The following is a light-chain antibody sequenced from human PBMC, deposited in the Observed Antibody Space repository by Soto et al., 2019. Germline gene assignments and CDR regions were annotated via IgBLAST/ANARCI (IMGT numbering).Light chain of an antibody. CDR3: ATWDSDTRV. V-gene: IGLV4-60*02. Sequence: QLVLTQSSSASASLGSSVKLTCTLSSGHSGYIIAWHQQQPGKAPRYLMKLEGSGSYNKGSGVPDRFSGSSFGADRYLTISNLQFEEEADYYCATWDSDTRVFGGGTTLTVL. CDR1: SGHSGYI. CDR2: LEGSGSY. J-gene: IGLJ2*01.